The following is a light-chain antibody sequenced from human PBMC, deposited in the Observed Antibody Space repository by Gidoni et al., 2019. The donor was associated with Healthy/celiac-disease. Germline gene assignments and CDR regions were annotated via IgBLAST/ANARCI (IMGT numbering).Light chain of an antibody. CDR1: SSNIVSNY. Sequence: QSVLTQPPSASGTPGQRVTISCSGSSSNIVSNYVYWYQQLPGTAPKLLIYRNNQRPPGVPDRFSGSKSGTSASLAISGLRSEDEADYCCAAWDDSLSGHYVFGTGTKVTVL. CDR3: AAWDDSLSGHYV. V-gene: IGLV1-47*01. J-gene: IGLJ1*01. CDR2: RNN.